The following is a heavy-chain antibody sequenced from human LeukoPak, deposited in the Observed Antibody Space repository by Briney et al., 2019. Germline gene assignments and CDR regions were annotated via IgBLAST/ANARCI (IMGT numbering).Heavy chain of an antibody. CDR3: ARTLTAVPNWFDP. J-gene: IGHJ5*02. CDR2: MYYRGNT. V-gene: IGHV4-39*07. CDR1: GGSISTITYY. D-gene: IGHD6-6*01. Sequence: SETLSLTCTVSGGSISTITYYWGWIRQPPGKGLEWVGHMYYRGNTFYNPSLKSRVTISVDTSKNQFSLKLSSVTAADTAVYYCARTLTAVPNWFDPWGQGTLVTVSS.